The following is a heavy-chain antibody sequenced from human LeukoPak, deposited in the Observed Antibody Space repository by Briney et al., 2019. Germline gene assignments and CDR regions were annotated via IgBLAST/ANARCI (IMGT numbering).Heavy chain of an antibody. Sequence: GESPKISCKGSGYSFTSYWIGWVRQMPGKGLEWMGIIYPGDSDTRHSPSFQGQVTISADKSISTAYLQWSSLKASDAAMYYCARRKYYYDSSGYLYGRVLAFDIWGQGTMVTISS. V-gene: IGHV5-51*01. CDR1: GYSFTSYW. CDR3: ARRKYYYDSSGYLYGRVLAFDI. D-gene: IGHD3-22*01. J-gene: IGHJ3*02. CDR2: IYPGDSDT.